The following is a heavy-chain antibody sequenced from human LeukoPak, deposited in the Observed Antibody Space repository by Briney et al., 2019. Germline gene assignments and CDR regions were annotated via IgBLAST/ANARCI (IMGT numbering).Heavy chain of an antibody. CDR1: GGSISSYY. Sequence: SETLSLTCTVSGGSISSYYWGWIRQPPGKGLEWIGYIYYSGSTNYNPPLKSRVTISVDTSKNQFSLKLSSVTAADTAVYYCARGKRQQLALDYWGQGTLVTVSS. CDR2: IYYSGST. J-gene: IGHJ4*02. CDR3: ARGKRQQLALDY. V-gene: IGHV4-59*01. D-gene: IGHD6-13*01.